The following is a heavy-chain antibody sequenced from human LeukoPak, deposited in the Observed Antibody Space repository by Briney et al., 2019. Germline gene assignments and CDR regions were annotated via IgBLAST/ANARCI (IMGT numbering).Heavy chain of an antibody. D-gene: IGHD2-15*01. Sequence: GASVKVSCKTSGYTFTIYGISWVRQAPGQGLEWMGLISAHGNTNYAQNLQGRVTMTTDTSTSTAYMELRSLRSDDTAVYYCARGIIGYYFDYWGQGTLVTVSS. V-gene: IGHV1-18*01. J-gene: IGHJ4*02. CDR1: GYTFTIYG. CDR3: ARGIIGYYFDY. CDR2: ISAHGNT.